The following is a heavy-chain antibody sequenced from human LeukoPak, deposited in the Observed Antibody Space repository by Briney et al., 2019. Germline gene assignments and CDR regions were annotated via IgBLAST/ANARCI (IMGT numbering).Heavy chain of an antibody. D-gene: IGHD3-10*01. CDR3: ARGRSGELTWAFTLDS. Sequence: ASVMVSCKASGYTFTGYYMHWARQAPGQGLEWMGWINPNSGGTKYAQKFQGRVTMTRDMSISTAYMELSRLRSDDTAVYYCARGRSGELTWAFTLDSWGQGTLVTVSS. CDR2: INPNSGGT. J-gene: IGHJ4*02. V-gene: IGHV1-2*02. CDR1: GYTFTGYY.